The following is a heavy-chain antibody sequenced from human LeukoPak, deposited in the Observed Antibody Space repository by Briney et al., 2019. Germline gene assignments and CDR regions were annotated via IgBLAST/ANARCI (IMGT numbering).Heavy chain of an antibody. Sequence: GGSLRLSCAASGFSFSSYGMHWVRQAPGKRLEWVAALWSDGSNEYYADSVKGRFTISRDNSKNTLYLQMNGLRAEDTAVYYCATYCSTSTCYRVPVFEYWGQGTLVTVSS. V-gene: IGHV3-33*01. CDR3: ATYCSTSTCYRVPVFEY. CDR2: LWSDGSNE. D-gene: IGHD2-2*02. CDR1: GFSFSSYG. J-gene: IGHJ4*02.